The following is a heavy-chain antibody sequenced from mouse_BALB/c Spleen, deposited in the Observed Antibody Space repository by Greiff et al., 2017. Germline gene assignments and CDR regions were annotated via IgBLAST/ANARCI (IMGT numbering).Heavy chain of an antibody. CDR2: ISSGSSTI. Sequence: EVKLVESGGGLVQPGGSRKLSCAASGFTFSSFGMHWVRQAPETGLEWVAYISSGSSTIYSADTVKGRFPISRDNPKNTLFLQMTSLRSEDTAMYYCARARDYFDYWGQGTTLTVSS. CDR3: ARARDYFDY. V-gene: IGHV5-17*02. J-gene: IGHJ2*01. CDR1: GFTFSSFG.